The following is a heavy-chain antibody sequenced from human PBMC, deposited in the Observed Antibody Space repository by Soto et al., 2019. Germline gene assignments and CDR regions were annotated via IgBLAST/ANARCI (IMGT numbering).Heavy chain of an antibody. CDR3: ARSIAVAGPGGPFDY. D-gene: IGHD6-19*01. J-gene: IGHJ4*02. CDR1: GFTFSDYY. Sequence: QVQLVESGGGLVKPGGSLRLSCAASGFTFSDYYMSWIRQAPGKGLEWVSYISSSSSYTNYADSVKGRFTISRDNAKNSLYLQMSSLRAEDTAVYYCARSIAVAGPGGPFDYWGQGTLVTVSS. V-gene: IGHV3-11*06. CDR2: ISSSSSYT.